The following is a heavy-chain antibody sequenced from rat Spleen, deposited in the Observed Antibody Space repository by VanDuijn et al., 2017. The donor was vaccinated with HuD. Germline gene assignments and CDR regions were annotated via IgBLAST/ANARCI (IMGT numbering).Heavy chain of an antibody. CDR3: ARRGDAFDY. D-gene: IGHD1-1*01. J-gene: IGHJ2*01. CDR1: GFTFSDHY. Sequence: EVQLVESDGGLVQPGRSLKLSCAASGFTFSDHYMAWVRQAPTKGLEWVASITYDSGITYYRDSVKGRFTISRDNAKSTLYLQMNSLRSEDTATYYCARRGDAFDYWGQGVMVTVSS. CDR2: ITYDSGIT. V-gene: IGHV5-29*01.